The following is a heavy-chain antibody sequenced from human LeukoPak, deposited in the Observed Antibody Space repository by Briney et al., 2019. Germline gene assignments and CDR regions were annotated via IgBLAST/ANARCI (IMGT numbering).Heavy chain of an antibody. V-gene: IGHV4-38-2*02. Sequence: SETLSLTCTVSGYSISSGYYCGWIRQPPGKGLEWIGSIYHSGSTYYNPSLKSRVTISVDTSKNQFSLKLSSVTAADTAVYYCARTSSPPGDWFDPWGQGTLVTVSS. CDR1: GYSISSGYY. CDR3: ARTSSPPGDWFDP. J-gene: IGHJ5*02. CDR2: IYHSGST.